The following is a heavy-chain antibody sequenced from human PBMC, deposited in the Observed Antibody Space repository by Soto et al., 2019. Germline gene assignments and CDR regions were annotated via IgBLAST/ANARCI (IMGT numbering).Heavy chain of an antibody. D-gene: IGHD3-3*01. CDR1: GFAFSSHA. J-gene: IGHJ4*02. CDR3: AKRFTLFGEVKLSPDFDY. Sequence: EVQLLESGGGLVQPAGSLRLSCAASGFAFSSHAMSWVRQAPGKGLEWVSAISYSGTTTYYAESVKGRFTISRDNSKNTLYLRMNSLRVEDTAIYYCAKRFTLFGEVKLSPDFDYWGQGTLVTVSS. V-gene: IGHV3-23*01. CDR2: ISYSGTTT.